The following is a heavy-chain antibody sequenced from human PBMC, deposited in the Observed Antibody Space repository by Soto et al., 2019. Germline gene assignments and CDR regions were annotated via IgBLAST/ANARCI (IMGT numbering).Heavy chain of an antibody. CDR1: GFTFSGYG. Sequence: GGSLRLSCAASGFTFSGYGMHWVRQAPGRGLEWVAVIWYDGSNTYYADSVKGRFTISRDNSKNTLYLQMNTLRAEDTAVYYCARGDDNFFNHWGPGTLVTVSS. CDR3: ARGDDNFFNH. V-gene: IGHV3-33*01. J-gene: IGHJ4*02. CDR2: IWYDGSNT.